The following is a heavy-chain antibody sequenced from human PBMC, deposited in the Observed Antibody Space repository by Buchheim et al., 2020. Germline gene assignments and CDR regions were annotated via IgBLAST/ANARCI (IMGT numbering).Heavy chain of an antibody. CDR1: GFTFSSYA. Sequence: QVQLVESGGGVVQPGRSLRLSCAASGFTFSSYAMHWVRQAPGKGLEWVAVISYDGSNKYYADSVKGRFTISRDNSKNTLYLQMNSLRAEDTAVYYCARDLYSGSYYGIPLDYWGQGTL. J-gene: IGHJ4*02. CDR3: ARDLYSGSYYGIPLDY. D-gene: IGHD1-26*01. CDR2: ISYDGSNK. V-gene: IGHV3-30-3*01.